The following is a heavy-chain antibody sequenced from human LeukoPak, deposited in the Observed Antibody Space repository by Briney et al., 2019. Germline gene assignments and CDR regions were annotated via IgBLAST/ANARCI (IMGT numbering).Heavy chain of an antibody. J-gene: IGHJ1*01. V-gene: IGHV4-59*01. CDR3: TRGDTSKYFQQ. D-gene: IGHD1-26*01. CDR2: IYYSGST. Sequence: SETLSLTCTVSGGSISSSYWSWIRQPPGKGLEWIGYIYYSGSTNYNPSLKSRVTVSVDTSKNQFSLRVSSVTAADTAVYYCTRGDTSKYFQQWGQGTLVTVSS. CDR1: GGSISSSY.